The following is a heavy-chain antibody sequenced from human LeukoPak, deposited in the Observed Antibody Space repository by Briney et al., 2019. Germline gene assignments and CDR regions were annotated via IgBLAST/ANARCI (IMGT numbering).Heavy chain of an antibody. V-gene: IGHV4-39*07. Sequence: PSGTLSLTCTVSGGSISTNNYFWDWIRQPPGKGLEWIGSVYYNGSTYYNPSLKSPVSISVDTSKNQFSLRVFSVTAADTAVYYCARDHQTTMVVVTRAFDVWGQGRMVIVSS. CDR3: ARDHQTTMVVVTRAFDV. CDR1: GGSISTNNYF. D-gene: IGHD3-22*01. CDR2: VYYNGST. J-gene: IGHJ3*01.